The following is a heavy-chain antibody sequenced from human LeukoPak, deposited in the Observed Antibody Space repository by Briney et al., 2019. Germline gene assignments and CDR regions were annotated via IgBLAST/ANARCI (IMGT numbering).Heavy chain of an antibody. D-gene: IGHD7-27*01. CDR3: AKDHSWDSWGYV. CDR1: GFSLSSYA. CDR2: ISSTDAGT. Sequence: GGSLRLSCAASGFSLSSYAMSWVRQAPGKGLEWVSAISSTDAGTYHADSVRGRFTISRDSSKNTLYLQMNSLRAEDTAVYYCAKDHSWDSWGYVWGKGTTVTVSS. V-gene: IGHV3-23*01. J-gene: IGHJ6*04.